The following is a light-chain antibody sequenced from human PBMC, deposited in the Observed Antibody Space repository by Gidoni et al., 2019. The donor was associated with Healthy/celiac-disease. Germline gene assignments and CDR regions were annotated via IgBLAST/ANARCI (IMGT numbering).Light chain of an antibody. J-gene: IGLJ2*01. Sequence: QTVVPQEPSLTVSPGGTVTLTCASSTGAVTSGYYPNWFQQKPGQAPRALIYSTSNNHSWTPARFSGSLLGGKAALTLSGVQPEDEAEYYCLLYYGGSRGVFGGGTKLTVL. CDR2: STS. CDR1: TGAVTSGYY. V-gene: IGLV7-43*01. CDR3: LLYYGGSRGV.